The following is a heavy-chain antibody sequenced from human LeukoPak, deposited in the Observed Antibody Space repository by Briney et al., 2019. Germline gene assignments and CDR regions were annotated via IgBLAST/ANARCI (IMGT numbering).Heavy chain of an antibody. Sequence: GGSLRLSCAASGFTVMINYMSWVRQAPGRGLGWVSVIYSGGSTYYADSVKGRFTISRDNSKNTLYLQMNSLRAEDTAVYYCASSSGREGYYYYYMDVWGKGTTVTISS. CDR3: ASSSGREGYYYYYMDV. D-gene: IGHD3-10*01. V-gene: IGHV3-53*01. J-gene: IGHJ6*03. CDR2: IYSGGST. CDR1: GFTVMINY.